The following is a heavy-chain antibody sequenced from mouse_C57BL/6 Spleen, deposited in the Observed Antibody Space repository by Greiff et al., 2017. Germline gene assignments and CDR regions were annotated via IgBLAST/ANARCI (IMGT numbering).Heavy chain of an antibody. CDR2: IHPNSGST. J-gene: IGHJ2*01. CDR3: ARRGDGYSFDY. CDR1: GYTFTSYW. Sequence: QVQLKQPGAELVKPGASVKLSCKASGYTFTSYWMHWVKQRPGQGLEWIGMIHPNSGSTNYNEKFKSKATLTVDKSSSTAYMQLSSLTSEDSAVYYCARRGDGYSFDYWGQGTTLTVSS. V-gene: IGHV1-64*01. D-gene: IGHD2-3*01.